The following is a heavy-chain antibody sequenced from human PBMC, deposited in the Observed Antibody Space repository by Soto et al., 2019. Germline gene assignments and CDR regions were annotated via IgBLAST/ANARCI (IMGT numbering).Heavy chain of an antibody. J-gene: IGHJ4*02. CDR2: INAGNGNT. V-gene: IGHV1-3*01. CDR3: ARSIVVVTALDY. CDR1: GYTFTSYG. Sequence: ASVKVSCKDSGYTFTSYGIRWVRQAPGQRLEWMGWINAGNGNTKYSQKFQGRVTITRDTSASTAYMELSSLRSEDTAVYYCARSIVVVTALDYWGQGTLVTSPQ. D-gene: IGHD2-21*02.